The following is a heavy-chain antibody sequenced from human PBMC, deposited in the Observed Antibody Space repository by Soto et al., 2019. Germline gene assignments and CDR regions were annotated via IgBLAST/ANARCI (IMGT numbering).Heavy chain of an antibody. V-gene: IGHV3-30*18. CDR3: AKDRLGPGRAYGMAV. J-gene: IGHJ6*02. CDR2: ISYDGSNK. CDR1: GFTFSSYG. Sequence: QVQLVESGGGVVQPGRSLRLSCAASGFTFSSYGMHWVRQAPGKGLEWVAVISYDGSNKYYADSVKGRFTISRDNSKNTLCLQMNSLRAEDTAVYYCAKDRLGPGRAYGMAVWGQGTTVTVSS. D-gene: IGHD7-27*01.